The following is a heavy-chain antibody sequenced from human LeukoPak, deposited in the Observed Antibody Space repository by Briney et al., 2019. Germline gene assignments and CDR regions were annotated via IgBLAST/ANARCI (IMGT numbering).Heavy chain of an antibody. V-gene: IGHV3-33*01. CDR1: GFTFSSYG. D-gene: IGHD2-15*01. J-gene: IGHJ4*02. CDR2: IWYDGSNK. Sequence: GGSLRLSCAASGFTFSSYGMHWVRQAPGKGLEWVAVIWYDGSNKYYADSVKGRFTIYRDNSKNTLYLQMNSLRAEDTAVYYCARHAGGSPTYYFDYWGQGTLVTVSS. CDR3: ARHAGGSPTYYFDY.